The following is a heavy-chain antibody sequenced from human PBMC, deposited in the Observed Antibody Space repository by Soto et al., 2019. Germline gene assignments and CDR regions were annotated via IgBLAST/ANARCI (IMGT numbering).Heavy chain of an antibody. V-gene: IGHV4-31*03. Sequence: SETLSLTCTVSGGSISRSGYFWSWIRQHPGKGLEWIGYIYDSGSTYYNPSLKSRVSLSVDTSKNQFSLNLTSVTAADTAMYYCARSSRSYFDYWGQGTLVTVSS. J-gene: IGHJ4*02. CDR2: IYDSGST. CDR3: ARSSRSYFDY. CDR1: GGSISRSGYF.